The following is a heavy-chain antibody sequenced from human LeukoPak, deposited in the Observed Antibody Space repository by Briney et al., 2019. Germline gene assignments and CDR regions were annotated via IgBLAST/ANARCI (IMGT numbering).Heavy chain of an antibody. V-gene: IGHV4-59*12. J-gene: IGHJ4*02. D-gene: IGHD3-10*01. CDR2: IYYSGST. CDR3: ARESYYGSGSPYYFDY. Sequence: PSETLSLTCTVSGGSISSYYWSWIRQPPGKGLEWIGYIYYSGSTNYNPSLKSRVTISVDTSKNQFSLKLSSVTAADTAVYYCARESYYGSGSPYYFDYWGQGTLVTVSS. CDR1: GGSISSYY.